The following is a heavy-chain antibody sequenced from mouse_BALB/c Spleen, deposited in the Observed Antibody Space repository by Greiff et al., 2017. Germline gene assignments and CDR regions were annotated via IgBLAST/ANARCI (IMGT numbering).Heavy chain of an antibody. V-gene: IGHV5-4*02. D-gene: IGHD2-1*01. Sequence: EVQRVESGGGLVKPGGSLKLSCAASGFTFSDYYMYWVRQTPEKRLEWVATISDGGSYTYYPDSVKGRFTISRDNAKNNLYLQMSSLKSEDTAMYYCARAYGNYPHYYAMDYWGQGTSVTVSS. CDR3: ARAYGNYPHYYAMDY. J-gene: IGHJ4*01. CDR1: GFTFSDYY. CDR2: ISDGGSYT.